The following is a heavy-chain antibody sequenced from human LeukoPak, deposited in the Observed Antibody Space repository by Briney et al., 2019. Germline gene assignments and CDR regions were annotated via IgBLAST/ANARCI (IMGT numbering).Heavy chain of an antibody. CDR1: GGSISSSSYY. Sequence: SETLSLTCTVSGGSISSSSYYWGWIRQPPGKGLEWVGTIYYSGSTNYNPSLKSRHTISVDTSKNQFSLRLSSVTAADSAVYYCVRQSGFSMIVVVFDYWGQGTLVTVSS. CDR2: IYYSGST. D-gene: IGHD3-22*01. CDR3: VRQSGFSMIVVVFDY. V-gene: IGHV4-39*01. J-gene: IGHJ4*02.